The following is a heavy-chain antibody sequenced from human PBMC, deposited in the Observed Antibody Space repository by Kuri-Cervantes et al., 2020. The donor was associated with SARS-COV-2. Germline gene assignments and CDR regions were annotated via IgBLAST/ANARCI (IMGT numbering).Heavy chain of an antibody. D-gene: IGHD6-19*01. CDR3: ARVAVAGSLDY. J-gene: IGHJ4*02. V-gene: IGHV4-38-2*01. Sequence: ESLKISCAVSGYSISSGYYWGWIRQPPGKGLEWIGSIYHSGSTYYNPSLKSRVTISVDTSKNQFSLKLSSVTAADTAVYYCARVAVAGSLDYWGQGTLVTVSS. CDR2: IYHSGST. CDR1: GYSISSGYY.